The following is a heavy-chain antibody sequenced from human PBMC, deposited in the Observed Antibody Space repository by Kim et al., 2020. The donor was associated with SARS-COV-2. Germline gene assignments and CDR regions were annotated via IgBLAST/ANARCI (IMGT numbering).Heavy chain of an antibody. CDR2: MYTTGST. J-gene: IGHJ5*02. Sequence: SETLSLTCTVSGGSISSSRYYWGWIRQPPGKGLEWIGMYTTGSTSYNPSLRSRVTISADTSKNQFSLNLTSVTAADTAVYYCARVAFCSGGSCYSNWFDPWGQGTLFTVSS. V-gene: IGHV4-39*07. D-gene: IGHD2-15*01. CDR1: GGSISSSRYY. CDR3: ARVAFCSGGSCYSNWFDP.